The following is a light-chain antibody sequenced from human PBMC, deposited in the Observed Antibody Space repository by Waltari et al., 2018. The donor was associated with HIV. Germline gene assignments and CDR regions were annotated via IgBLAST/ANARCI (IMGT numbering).Light chain of an antibody. Sequence: SALTQPASVSGSPGQSVTISCTGTSPDFDLHHFPSWYQQHPGKAPQLIIFGVNYRPSGISSRFSASKSGDTASLTISGLQSGDEADYYCTTYTDRNSLLIGSGTKLTVL. CDR2: GVN. CDR1: SPDFDLHHF. CDR3: TTYTDRNSLL. V-gene: IGLV2-14*01. J-gene: IGLJ2*01.